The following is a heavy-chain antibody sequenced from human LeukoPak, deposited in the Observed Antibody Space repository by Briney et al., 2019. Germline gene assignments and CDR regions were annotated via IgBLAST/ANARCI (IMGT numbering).Heavy chain of an antibody. CDR2: IIPIFGTA. CDR3: ARDNRDSSGWYPPGRFDY. V-gene: IGHV1-69*13. J-gene: IGHJ4*02. Sequence: SVKVSCKSSGGTFSSYAISWVRQAPGQGLEWMGGIIPIFGTANYAQKFQGRVTITADESTSTAYMELSSLRSEDTAVYYCARDNRDSSGWYPPGRFDYWGQGTLVTVSS. CDR1: GGTFSSYA. D-gene: IGHD6-19*01.